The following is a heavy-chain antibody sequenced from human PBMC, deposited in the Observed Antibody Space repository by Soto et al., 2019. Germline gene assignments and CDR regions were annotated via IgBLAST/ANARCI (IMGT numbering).Heavy chain of an antibody. D-gene: IGHD2-15*01. J-gene: IGHJ6*02. V-gene: IGHV1-46*01. CDR1: GYTFTSYG. CDR2: INPSGGST. CDR3: ARDLARDIVVVVAAARVGMDV. Sequence: ASVKVSCKASGYTFTSYGIGWVRQAPGQGLEWMGIINPSGGSTSYAQKFQGRVTMTRDTSTSTVYMELSSLRSEDTAVYYCARDLARDIVVVVAAARVGMDVWGQGTTVTVSS.